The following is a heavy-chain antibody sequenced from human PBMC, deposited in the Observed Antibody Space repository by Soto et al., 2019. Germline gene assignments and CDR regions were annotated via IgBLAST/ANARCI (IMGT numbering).Heavy chain of an antibody. V-gene: IGHV1-18*01. CDR2: INGYNGNT. CDR3: AREGSRGYSYGIDY. J-gene: IGHJ4*02. D-gene: IGHD5-18*01. Sequence: GASVKVSCKASGYTFTSYGISWVRQAPGQGLEWMGWINGYNGNTNYAQKLQGRVTMTTDTSTSTAYLELRSLRSDDTAVYYCAREGSRGYSYGIDYWGQGTLVTVSS. CDR1: GYTFTSYG.